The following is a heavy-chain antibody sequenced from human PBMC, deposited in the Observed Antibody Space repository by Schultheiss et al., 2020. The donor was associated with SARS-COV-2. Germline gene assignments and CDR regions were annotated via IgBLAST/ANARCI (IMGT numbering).Heavy chain of an antibody. CDR3: ARPYSSSSNWFDP. Sequence: GGSLRLSCAASGFTFSSYEMNWVRQAPGKGLEWVSYISSSGSTIYYADSVKGRFTISRDNAKNSLYLQMNSLRAEDTAVYYCARPYSSSSNWFDPWGQGTLVTVSS. CDR2: ISSSGSTI. J-gene: IGHJ5*02. CDR1: GFTFSSYE. V-gene: IGHV3-48*03. D-gene: IGHD6-13*01.